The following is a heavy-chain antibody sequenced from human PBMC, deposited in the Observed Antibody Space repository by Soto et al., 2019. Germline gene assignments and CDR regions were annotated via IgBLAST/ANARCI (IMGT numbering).Heavy chain of an antibody. CDR3: ARGHDILSGYLDY. V-gene: IGHV4-31*03. CDR2: IYYSGST. J-gene: IGHJ4*02. D-gene: IGHD3-9*01. Sequence: QVQLQESGPGLVKPSQTLSLTCTVSGGSISSGGYYWSWIRQHPGKGLEWIGYIYYSGSTYYNPSLKSRVTISVDTSKNQFSLELSSVIAADTAVYYCARGHDILSGYLDYWGQGTLVTVSS. CDR1: GGSISSGGYY.